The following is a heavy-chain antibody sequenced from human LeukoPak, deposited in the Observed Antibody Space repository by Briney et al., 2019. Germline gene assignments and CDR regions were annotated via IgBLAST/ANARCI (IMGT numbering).Heavy chain of an antibody. V-gene: IGHV3-11*01. CDR2: ISGSGSII. CDR1: GFTFSDYY. D-gene: IGHD5-12*01. J-gene: IGHJ3*02. CDR3: TRDSGYNAFDI. Sequence: GGSLRLSCAASGFTFSDYYMSWIRQAPGKGLEWVSYISGSGSIIYYADSVKGPFTISRDNAKNSLYLQMNSLRAEDTAVYYCTRDSGYNAFDIWGQGTMVTVSS.